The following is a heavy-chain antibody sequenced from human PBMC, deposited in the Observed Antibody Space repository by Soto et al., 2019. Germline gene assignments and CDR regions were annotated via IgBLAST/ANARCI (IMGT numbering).Heavy chain of an antibody. J-gene: IGHJ4*02. Sequence: QVQLVQSGAEMRKPGASVKVSCKTSGYTIINYGISWVRQAPGQGLAWMGWINGYDGNTNYAQNFQGRVAMTTDTSTSTVYMELRNPRSYDTAVYYFERVDSPVQFDYWGQGNLVTVSS. D-gene: IGHD4-4*01. CDR3: ERVDSPVQFDY. CDR1: GYTIINYG. V-gene: IGHV1-18*01. CDR2: INGYDGNT.